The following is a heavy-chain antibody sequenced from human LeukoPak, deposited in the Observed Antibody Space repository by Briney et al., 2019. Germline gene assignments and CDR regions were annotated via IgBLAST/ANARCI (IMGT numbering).Heavy chain of an antibody. CDR1: GSTFTSSA. J-gene: IGHJ4*02. D-gene: IGHD3-16*01. Sequence: SVKVSCKASGSTFTSSAMQWVRQARGQRLEWIGWIVVGSGNTNYAQKFQERVTITRDMSTSTAYMELSSLRSEDTAVYYCARDHLRGGKTPDYWGQGTLVTVSS. CDR2: IVVGSGNT. V-gene: IGHV1-58*02. CDR3: ARDHLRGGKTPDY.